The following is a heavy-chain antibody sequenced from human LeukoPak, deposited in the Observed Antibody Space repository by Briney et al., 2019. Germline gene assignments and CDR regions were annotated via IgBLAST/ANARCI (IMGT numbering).Heavy chain of an antibody. J-gene: IGHJ4*02. CDR2: IKQDGSEK. CDR3: ARSQDEGKTTNRGYYFDY. V-gene: IGHV3-7*01. D-gene: IGHD4-11*01. Sequence: GGSLRLSCAASGFTLSTYWMSWVRQAPGKGLEWVANIKQDGSEKYYVDSVKGRFTFSRDNAKNSLYLQMNSLRDEDTAVYYCARSQDEGKTTNRGYYFDYWGQGTMVTVSS. CDR1: GFTLSTYW.